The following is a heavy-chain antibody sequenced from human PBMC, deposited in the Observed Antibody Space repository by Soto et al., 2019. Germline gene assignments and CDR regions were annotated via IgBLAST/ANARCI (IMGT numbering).Heavy chain of an antibody. Sequence: ASVKVSCKAFGFIFNNYAISWVRQAPGQGLEWMGWISANSGNTNYAQKLQGRVTMTTDTSTSTAYMELRSLRSDDTAVYYCARVRQQSGYWFDPWGQGTLVTVSS. D-gene: IGHD6-13*01. CDR2: ISANSGNT. CDR3: ARVRQQSGYWFDP. CDR1: GFIFNNYA. J-gene: IGHJ5*02. V-gene: IGHV1-18*04.